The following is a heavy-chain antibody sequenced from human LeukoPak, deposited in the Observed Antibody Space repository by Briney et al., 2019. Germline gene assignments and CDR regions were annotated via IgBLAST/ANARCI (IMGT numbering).Heavy chain of an antibody. CDR3: ARRTALEQYFDY. CDR1: GFTFSSYA. V-gene: IGHV3-30*04. J-gene: IGHJ4*02. D-gene: IGHD1/OR15-1a*01. CDR2: ISYDGSNK. Sequence: GGSLRLSCAASGFTFSSYAMHWVRQTPGKVLEWVAVISYDGSNKYYADSVKGRFTISRDNSKNTLYLQMNSMRADDTAVYYCARRTALEQYFDYWGQGTLVTVSS.